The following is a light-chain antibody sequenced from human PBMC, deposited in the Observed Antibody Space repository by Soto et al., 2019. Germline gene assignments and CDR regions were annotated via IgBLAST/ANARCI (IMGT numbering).Light chain of an antibody. J-gene: IGKJ2*01. CDR2: GAC. Sequence: EIVLTQSPGTLSLSPGERATLSCRASQSVSSSYLAWYQQKPGQAPRLLIYGACSRATGIPDRFSGSGSGTDFPLTISRLEPEDFAVYYCQHYGSSQYTFGQGTQLEIK. V-gene: IGKV3-20*01. CDR3: QHYGSSQYT. CDR1: QSVSSSY.